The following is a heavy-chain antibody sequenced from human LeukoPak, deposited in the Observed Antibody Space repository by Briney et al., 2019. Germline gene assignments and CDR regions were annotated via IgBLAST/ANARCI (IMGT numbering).Heavy chain of an antibody. CDR1: GFSFGDYA. D-gene: IGHD3-10*01. J-gene: IGHJ6*03. CDR3: ARAPISGSYSQYFYMDV. Sequence: PPGGSLRLSCAASGFSFGDYAMHWVRQAPGKGLEWVSGITWNSDIKAYADAVKGRFTVSRDNAKNSLYLQMNSLRSDDTALYYCARAPISGSYSQYFYMDVWGKGTTVTISS. V-gene: IGHV3-9*01. CDR2: ITWNSDIK.